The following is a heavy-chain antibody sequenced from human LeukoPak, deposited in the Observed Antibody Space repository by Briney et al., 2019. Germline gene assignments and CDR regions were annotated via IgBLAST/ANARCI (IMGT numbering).Heavy chain of an antibody. V-gene: IGHV4-39*07. CDR2: IYYTGNT. CDR1: GDSITGYY. D-gene: IGHD6-13*01. J-gene: IGHJ4*02. CDR3: ARDGPGIAAAGDY. Sequence: SETLSLTCSVSGDSITGYYWGWIRQPPGKGLEWIGNIYYTGNTYYNSSLKSRVTISLDTSKNQFSLKVISMTAADTAAYYCARDGPGIAAAGDYWGQGTLVTVSS.